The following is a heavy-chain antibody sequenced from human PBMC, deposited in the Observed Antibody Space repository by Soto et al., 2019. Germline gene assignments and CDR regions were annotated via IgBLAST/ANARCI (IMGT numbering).Heavy chain of an antibody. CDR3: TTDSYPTMIIVRFDY. CDR1: GFTFGNAW. V-gene: IGHV3-15*07. CDR2: IKSKTDGGTS. D-gene: IGHD2-21*01. Sequence: EVQLVESGGGLAKPGGSLRLSCAASGFTFGNAWINWVRQAPGKGLEWVGRIKSKTDGGTSDFAAPVKGRFAISRDDSKDMVYLQMNSLKSEDTGIYYCTTDSYPTMIIVRFDYWGPGTLVTVSS. J-gene: IGHJ4*01.